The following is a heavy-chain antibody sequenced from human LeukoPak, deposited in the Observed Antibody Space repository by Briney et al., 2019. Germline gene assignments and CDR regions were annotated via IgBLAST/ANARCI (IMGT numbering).Heavy chain of an antibody. D-gene: IGHD4-17*01. Sequence: SGPTLVKPTPTPTLTCSFSGFSFSPSGVGEGWIRQLPGKALEWLALIYWNDDKRYSPSLKSRLTITKDTSKNQVVLTMTNMDPVDTATYYCAHSGTVTTPQDAFDIWGQGTMVTVSS. CDR3: AHSGTVTTPQDAFDI. CDR1: GFSFSPSGVG. V-gene: IGHV2-5*01. J-gene: IGHJ3*02. CDR2: IYWNDDK.